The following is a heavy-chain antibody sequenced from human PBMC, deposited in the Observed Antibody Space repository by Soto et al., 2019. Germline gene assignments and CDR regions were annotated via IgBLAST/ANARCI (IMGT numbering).Heavy chain of an antibody. CDR1: GFIFSSYG. CDR2: ITNNGDST. Sequence: GGSLRLSCVGSGFIFSSYGMSWVRQAPGKGLEWVSTITNNGDSTYYADSVKGRFTVSRDLSTLYLQMNSLRAEDTAVYYCAKASGDQWLLPLFDSWGQGTLVTVSS. V-gene: IGHV3-23*01. CDR3: AKASGDQWLLPLFDS. D-gene: IGHD3-22*01. J-gene: IGHJ4*02.